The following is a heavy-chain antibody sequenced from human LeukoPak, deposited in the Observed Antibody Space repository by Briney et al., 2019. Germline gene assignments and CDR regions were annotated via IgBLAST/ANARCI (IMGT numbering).Heavy chain of an antibody. V-gene: IGHV1-24*01. CDR1: GYTFTGYY. CDR2: FDPEDGET. D-gene: IGHD1-14*01. Sequence: ASVKVSCKASGYTFTGYYMHWVRQAPGKGLEWMGGFDPEDGETIYAQKFQGRVTMTEDTFTDTAYMELSSLRSEDTAVYYCATDGTEGFDYWGQGTLVTVSS. J-gene: IGHJ4*02. CDR3: ATDGTEGFDY.